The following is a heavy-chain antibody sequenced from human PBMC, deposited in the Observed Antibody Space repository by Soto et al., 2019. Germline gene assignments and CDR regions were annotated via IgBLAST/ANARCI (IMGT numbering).Heavy chain of an antibody. V-gene: IGHV1-3*04. CDR1: GYIFASYP. CDR2: INTGTGNT. J-gene: IGHJ4*02. CDR3: ARDNSGLGDY. D-gene: IGHD6-25*01. Sequence: ASVKVSCKASGYIFASYPIHWVRQAPGQRLEWMGWINTGTGNTKYSQNFQGRVTTTRDTSATTAYMELSSLRSEDTAVYYCARDNSGLGDYWGQGTLVTVSS.